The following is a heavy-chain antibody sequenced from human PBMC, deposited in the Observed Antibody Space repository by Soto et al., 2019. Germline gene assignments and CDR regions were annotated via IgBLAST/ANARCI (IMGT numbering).Heavy chain of an antibody. CDR2: IYYSGST. D-gene: IGHD3-10*01. CDR1: GGSISSYY. CDR3: ASSYGSGSPFDY. J-gene: IGHJ4*02. Sequence: SETLSLTCTVSGGSISSYYWSWIRQPPGKGLEWIWYIYYSGSTNYNPSLKSRVTISVDTSKNQFSLKLSSVTAADTAVYYCASSYGSGSPFDYWGQGTLVTVSS. V-gene: IGHV4-59*01.